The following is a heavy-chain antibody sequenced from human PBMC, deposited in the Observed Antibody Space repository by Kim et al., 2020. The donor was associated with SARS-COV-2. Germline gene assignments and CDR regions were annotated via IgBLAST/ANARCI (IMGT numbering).Heavy chain of an antibody. J-gene: IGHJ4*02. CDR3: ATISSSWGNYFDY. Sequence: AQKFQGRVTITANKSTSTAYMELSSLRSEDTAVYYCATISSSWGNYFDYWGQGTLVTVSS. V-gene: IGHV1-69*02. D-gene: IGHD6-13*01.